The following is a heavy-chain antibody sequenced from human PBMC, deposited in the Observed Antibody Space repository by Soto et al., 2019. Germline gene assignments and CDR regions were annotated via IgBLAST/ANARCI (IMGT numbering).Heavy chain of an antibody. J-gene: IGHJ4*02. V-gene: IGHV3-66*01. D-gene: IGHD2-15*01. CDR3: ARSGSWYSFFDY. CDR1: GPTLSSFA. Sequence: GGSLRLSCAASGPTLSSFAMNWVRQAPGKGLEWVSVIYSGGSTYYADSVKGRFTISRDNSKNTLYLQMNSLRAEDTAVYYCARSGSWYSFFDYWGQGTLVTVSS. CDR2: IYSGGST.